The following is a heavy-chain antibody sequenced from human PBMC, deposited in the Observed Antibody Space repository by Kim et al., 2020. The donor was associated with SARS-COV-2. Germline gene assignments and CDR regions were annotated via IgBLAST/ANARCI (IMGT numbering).Heavy chain of an antibody. Sequence: SETLSLTCIFSGDSTSGFHWSWIRQSPGKGPEWIGCTSSRGSTNYNPSLKNRVSMSLDTSRNQFSLKLTSVTAADTAVYYCASDRNSNNWYFFWGRGILVTVSP. CDR1: GDSTSGFH. D-gene: IGHD6-13*01. CDR2: TSSRGST. CDR3: ASDRNSNNWYFF. J-gene: IGHJ4*02. V-gene: IGHV4-59*01.